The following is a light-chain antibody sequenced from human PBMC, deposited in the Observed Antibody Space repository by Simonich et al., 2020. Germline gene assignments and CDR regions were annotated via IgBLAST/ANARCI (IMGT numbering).Light chain of an antibody. Sequence: QSVLKQPPSVSGAPGQRVTISCTGRSSNLGAGYDVPWYPQLQGTAPTIIGVCNESHVHQQLHRTAPKPLIFGHSDRPSGVPDRVSGSKSGTSASLAITGLQAEYEADYYCQSYDSSLSGSVFGGGTKLTVL. CDR3: QSYDSSLSGSV. CDR1: SSNLGAGYDVPWYPQLQGTAPTIIGVCNE. CDR2: GHS. V-gene: IGLV1-40*01. J-gene: IGLJ2*01.